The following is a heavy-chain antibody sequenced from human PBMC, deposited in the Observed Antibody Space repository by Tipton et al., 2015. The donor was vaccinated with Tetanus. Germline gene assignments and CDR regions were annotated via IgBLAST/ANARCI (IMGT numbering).Heavy chain of an antibody. CDR1: GGSISGFY. V-gene: IGHV4-59*01. CDR3: ARFSYDSGGFYSYFDH. D-gene: IGHD3-22*01. J-gene: IGHJ4*02. Sequence: GLVKPSETLSLTCAISGGSISGFYWAWIRQPPGKGLEWIGHMYYSGSANYNPSLKSRLPISMDTSNDQLSLRLTSVTAADTAIYYCARFSYDSGGFYSYFDHWGRGTLVSVSS. CDR2: MYYSGSA.